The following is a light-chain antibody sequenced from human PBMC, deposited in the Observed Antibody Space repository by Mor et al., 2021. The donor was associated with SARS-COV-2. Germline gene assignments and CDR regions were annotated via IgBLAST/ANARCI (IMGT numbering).Light chain of an antibody. CDR3: QQRGNWPLYT. Sequence: LLIYDASNSPTGDPARFSGSGSGTDFTLTISRLEPEDSAVYYCQQRGNWPLYTFGQGTKLEIK. J-gene: IGKJ2*01. V-gene: IGKV3-11*01. CDR2: DAS.